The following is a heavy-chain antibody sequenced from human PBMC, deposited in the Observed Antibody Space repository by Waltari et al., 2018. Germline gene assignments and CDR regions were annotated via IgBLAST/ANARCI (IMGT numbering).Heavy chain of an antibody. CDR1: GGTFSSYA. V-gene: IGHV1-69*14. D-gene: IGHD2-21*01. CDR3: ARANIVVVRGWAYYYYMDV. J-gene: IGHJ6*03. CDR2: IIPIFGTA. Sequence: QVQLVQSGAEVKKPGSSVKVSCKASGGTFSSYAISWVRQAPGQGLEWMGGIIPIFGTANYAQKCQGRVTITADKSTSTAYMELSSLRSEDTAVYYCARANIVVVRGWAYYYYMDVWGKGTTVTVSS.